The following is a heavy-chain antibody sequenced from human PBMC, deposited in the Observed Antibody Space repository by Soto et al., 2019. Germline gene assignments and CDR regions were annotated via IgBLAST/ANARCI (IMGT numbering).Heavy chain of an antibody. CDR3: ARDLFAVTTVTIGAFDI. Sequence: PGGSLSLSCAASGFTFSSYWMSWIRQAPGKGLEWVSYISSSGSTIYYADSVKGRFTISRDNAKILLYLQMNSLRAEDTAVYYCARDLFAVTTVTIGAFDIWGQGTMVTVSS. J-gene: IGHJ3*02. V-gene: IGHV3-11*01. CDR2: ISSSGSTI. CDR1: GFTFSSYW. D-gene: IGHD4-17*01.